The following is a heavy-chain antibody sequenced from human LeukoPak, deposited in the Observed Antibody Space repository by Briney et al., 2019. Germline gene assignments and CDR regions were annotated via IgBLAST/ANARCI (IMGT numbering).Heavy chain of an antibody. Sequence: PSETLSLTCAVYGGSFSGYYWSWIRQPPGKGLEWIGEINHSGSTNYNPSLKSRVTISVDMSKNQFSLKLSSVTAADTTVYYCASRIYGDYALFDYWGQGTLVTVSS. CDR2: INHSGST. V-gene: IGHV4-34*01. CDR3: ASRIYGDYALFDY. J-gene: IGHJ4*02. CDR1: GGSFSGYY. D-gene: IGHD4-17*01.